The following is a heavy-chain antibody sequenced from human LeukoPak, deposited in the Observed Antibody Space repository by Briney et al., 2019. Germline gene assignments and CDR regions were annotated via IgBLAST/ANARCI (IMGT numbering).Heavy chain of an antibody. CDR1: GFTFYDYG. V-gene: IGHV3-20*04. Sequence: GGSLRLSCAASGFTFYDYGMSWVRHAPGKGLEWVSGINWNGGSTGYADSVKGRFTISRDNAKNSLYLQMNSLRAEDTALYYCAREGYSGSYSDFDYWGQGTLVTVSS. D-gene: IGHD1-26*01. CDR2: INWNGGST. J-gene: IGHJ4*02. CDR3: AREGYSGSYSDFDY.